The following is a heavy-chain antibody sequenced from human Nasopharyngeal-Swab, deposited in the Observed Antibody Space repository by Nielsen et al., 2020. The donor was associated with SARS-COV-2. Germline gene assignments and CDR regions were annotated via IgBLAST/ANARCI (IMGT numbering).Heavy chain of an antibody. CDR3: ARDIGHSSGWYSYYSYGMDV. V-gene: IGHV3-30*03. J-gene: IGHJ6*02. Sequence: GESLKISCAASGFTFSSYGMHWVRQAPGKGLEWVAVISYDGGKKYYVDSVKGRLTISRDNSKNTLYLQMNSLRAEDTAVYYCARDIGHSSGWYSYYSYGMDVWGQGTTVTVSS. CDR1: GFTFSSYG. D-gene: IGHD6-19*01. CDR2: ISYDGGKK.